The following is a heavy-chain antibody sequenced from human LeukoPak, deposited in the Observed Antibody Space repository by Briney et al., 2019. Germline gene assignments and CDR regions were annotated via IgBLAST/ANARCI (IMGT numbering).Heavy chain of an antibody. CDR1: GFPFSTYG. J-gene: IGHJ4*02. V-gene: IGHV3-30*18. CDR2: ISYDGSNK. CDR3: AKDGTSGYSYGYFEY. Sequence: GGSLRLSCAASGFPFSTYGMHWVRQAPGKGLEWVAVISYDGSNKDYAGSVKGRFAISRDNSKNTLYVQMNSLRAEDTAVYYCAKDGTSGYSYGYFEYWGQGTLVTVSS. D-gene: IGHD5-18*01.